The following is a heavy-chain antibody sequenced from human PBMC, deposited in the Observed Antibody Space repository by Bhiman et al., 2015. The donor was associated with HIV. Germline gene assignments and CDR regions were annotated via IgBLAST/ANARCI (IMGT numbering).Heavy chain of an antibody. CDR2: ISYDGSNK. CDR1: GFTFSSYT. J-gene: IGHJ3*02. Sequence: VQLVESGGGLVQPGRSLRLFCAVSGFTFSSYTMHWVRQAPGKGLEWVAVISYDGSNKYYADSVKGRFTISRDISKSTLYLQMNSLRGDDTAVYYCARGRKDIAAVDGLDNDGFDMWGQGTMVTVSS. D-gene: IGHD6-13*01. CDR3: ARGRKDIAAVDGLDNDGFDM. V-gene: IGHV3-30*04.